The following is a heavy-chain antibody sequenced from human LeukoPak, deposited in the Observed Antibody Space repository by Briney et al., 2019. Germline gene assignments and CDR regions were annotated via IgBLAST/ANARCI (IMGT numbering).Heavy chain of an antibody. D-gene: IGHD3-22*01. CDR1: GFTFSSYG. V-gene: IGHV3-30*19. Sequence: PGGSLRLSCAASGFTFSSYGMHWVRQAPGKGLEWVAVISYDGSNKYYADSVKGRFTISRDNSKNTLYLQMNSLRAEDTAVYYCARDFGEYYYDSSGQGSYWGQGTLVTVSS. CDR2: ISYDGSNK. CDR3: ARDFGEYYYDSSGQGSY. J-gene: IGHJ4*02.